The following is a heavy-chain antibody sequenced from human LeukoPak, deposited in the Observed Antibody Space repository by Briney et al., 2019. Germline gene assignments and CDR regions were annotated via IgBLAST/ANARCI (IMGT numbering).Heavy chain of an antibody. D-gene: IGHD1-26*01. CDR3: ARGDYSGSSYDY. V-gene: IGHV1-69*05. CDR1: GGTFSSYA. CDR2: IIPIFGTA. J-gene: IGHJ4*02. Sequence: SVKVSCKASGGTFSSYAISWVRQAPGQGLEWMGGIIPIFGTANYAQKFQGRVTITTDESTSTAYMELSSLRSEDTAVYYCARGDYSGSSYDYWGQGTLVTASS.